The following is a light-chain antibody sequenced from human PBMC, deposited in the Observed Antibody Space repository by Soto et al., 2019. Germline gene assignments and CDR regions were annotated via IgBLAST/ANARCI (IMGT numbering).Light chain of an antibody. CDR1: KLGDKY. Sequence: SYELTQPPSVSVSPGQTANITCSGDKLGDKYACWYQQKPGQSPVLVIYQDSKRPSGIPERFSGSNSGNTATLTISGTQAMDEADYYCQAWDSSTRVFGGGTKLTVL. J-gene: IGLJ2*01. CDR2: QDS. V-gene: IGLV3-1*01. CDR3: QAWDSSTRV.